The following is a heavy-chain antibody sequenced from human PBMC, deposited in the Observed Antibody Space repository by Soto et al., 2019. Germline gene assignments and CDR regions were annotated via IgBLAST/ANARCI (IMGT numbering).Heavy chain of an antibody. CDR2: SFYSGST. CDR1: GGSISSGGYY. J-gene: IGHJ4*02. Sequence: QVQLQESGPRLVKPSQTLSLTCTVSGGSISSGGYYCSWIRQHPGKVLEWIVSSFYSGSTYYNPCLKCRVTISVATSKNQLSLKLSSVTAADTAVYYCATYGSGTYKPTNFDYLGKGTLVTVSS. CDR3: ATYGSGTYKPTNFDY. D-gene: IGHD3-10*01. V-gene: IGHV4-31*03.